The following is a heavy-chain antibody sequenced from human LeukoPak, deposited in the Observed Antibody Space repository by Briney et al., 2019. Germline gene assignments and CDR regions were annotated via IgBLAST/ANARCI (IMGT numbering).Heavy chain of an antibody. CDR3: ARVKDGTRFDP. D-gene: IGHD5-24*01. J-gene: IGHJ5*02. CDR2: ISSDGRTT. V-gene: IGHV3-74*01. Sequence: TGGSLRLSCVASGFSFSSYWMHWVRQARGEGLVWVSRISSDGRTTSYADPVKGRFTILRDTAKNTLYLQMNSLRAEDTAVYYCARVKDGTRFDPWGQGTLVTVSS. CDR1: GFSFSSYW.